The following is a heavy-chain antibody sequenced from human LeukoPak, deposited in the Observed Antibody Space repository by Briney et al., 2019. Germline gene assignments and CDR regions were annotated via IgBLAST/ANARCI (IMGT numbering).Heavy chain of an antibody. J-gene: IGHJ6*03. D-gene: IGHD2-2*02. CDR2: ISHSGST. Sequence: PSETLSLTCAVYGGSLSGYYWSWIRQPPGKGLEWIGEISHSGSTNYNPSLKSRVTISVDTSKNQFSLKLSSVTAADTAVYYCARERHSSYYTNYYYYYMDVWGKGTTVTVSS. CDR1: GGSLSGYY. V-gene: IGHV4-34*01. CDR3: ARERHSSYYTNYYYYYMDV.